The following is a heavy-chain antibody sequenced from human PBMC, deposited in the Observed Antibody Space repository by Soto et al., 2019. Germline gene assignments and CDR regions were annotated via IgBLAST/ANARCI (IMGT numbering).Heavy chain of an antibody. CDR1: GFTFSSYD. J-gene: IGHJ6*02. CDR3: ARDRRRGDYYYGMDV. CDR2: IGTAGDT. V-gene: IGHV3-13*01. Sequence: GGSLRLSCAASGFTFSSYDMHWVRQATGKGLEWVSAIGTAGDTYYPGSVKGRFTISRENAKNSLYLQMNSLRAEDTAVYYCARDRRRGDYYYGMDVWGQGTTVTVSS. D-gene: IGHD2-21*01.